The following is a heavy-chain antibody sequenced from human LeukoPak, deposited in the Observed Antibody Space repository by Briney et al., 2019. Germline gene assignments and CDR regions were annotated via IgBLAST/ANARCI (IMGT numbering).Heavy chain of an antibody. Sequence: SETLSLTCTVSGGSISSSSYYWGWIRQPPGKGLEWIGSIYYSGSTNYNPSLKSRVTLSVDTSKNQFSLNLSSVTAADTAVYYCARRYSYGSYYYYGMDVWGQGTTVTVSS. CDR3: ARRYSYGSYYYYGMDV. CDR2: IYYSGST. V-gene: IGHV4-39*07. D-gene: IGHD5-18*01. J-gene: IGHJ6*02. CDR1: GGSISSSSYY.